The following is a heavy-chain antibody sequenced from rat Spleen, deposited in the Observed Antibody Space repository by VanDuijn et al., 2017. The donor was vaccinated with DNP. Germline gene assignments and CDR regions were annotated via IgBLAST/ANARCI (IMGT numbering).Heavy chain of an antibody. Sequence: EVKLVESGGGLVQPGRSLKLSCTGSGFIFHDYWMGWVRQTPGKGLEWVATISYDVYTTYYRDSVKGRFTISRDNAKNTLYLQMNSLRSEDTATYYCARNNYYAMDAWGQGTSVTVSS. CDR3: ARNNYYAMDA. CDR1: GFIFHDYW. V-gene: IGHV5-7*01. J-gene: IGHJ4*01. D-gene: IGHD1-10*01. CDR2: ISYDVYTT.